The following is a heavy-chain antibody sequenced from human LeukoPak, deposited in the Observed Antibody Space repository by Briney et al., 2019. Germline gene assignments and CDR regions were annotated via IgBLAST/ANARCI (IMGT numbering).Heavy chain of an antibody. J-gene: IGHJ4*02. CDR1: GGSISSYY. CDR2: IYYSGST. V-gene: IGHV4-59*01. Sequence: SETLSLTCTVSGGSISSYYWSWIRQPPGKGLEWIWYIYYSGSTNYNPSLKSRVTISVDTSKNQFSLKLSSVTAADTAVYYCARVVHSGSYEYYFDYWGQGTLATVSS. D-gene: IGHD1-26*01. CDR3: ARVVHSGSYEYYFDY.